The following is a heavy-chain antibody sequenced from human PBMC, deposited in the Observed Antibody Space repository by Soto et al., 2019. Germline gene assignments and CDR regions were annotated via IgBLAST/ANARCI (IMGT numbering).Heavy chain of an antibody. CDR2: IYDSGSP. CDR3: ARVRENYFDS. V-gene: IGHV4-31*03. J-gene: IGHJ4*02. Sequence: QMQLHEWGTGQVSPSQTLSLTCTVSGGSISSDGDYYRWSWIRQHPGKGLEWIGYIYDSGSPYYHPSLESRVTVSVDTSKNQFSLKLSSLTAADTAVYYCARVRENYFDSWGQGILVTVSS. CDR1: GGSISSDGDYYR.